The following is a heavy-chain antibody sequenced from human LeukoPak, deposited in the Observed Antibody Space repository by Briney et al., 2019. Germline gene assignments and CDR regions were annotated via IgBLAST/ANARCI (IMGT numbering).Heavy chain of an antibody. D-gene: IGHD6-13*01. V-gene: IGHV4-39*07. J-gene: IGHJ4*02. CDR1: GDSIRSTNFY. CDR2: IFYSGIT. CDR3: ARDVLRQQLGRGFDF. Sequence: SETLSLTCSVSGDSIRSTNFYWGWIRLPPGKGLEWIGSIFYSGITYYSPSLKGRVTISVDTSKNQFSLKLSSVTAADTALYYCARDVLRQQLGRGFDFWGQGSLVTVSS.